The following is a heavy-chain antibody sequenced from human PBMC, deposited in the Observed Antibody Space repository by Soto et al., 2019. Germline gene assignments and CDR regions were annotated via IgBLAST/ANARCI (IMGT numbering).Heavy chain of an antibody. J-gene: IGHJ6*02. V-gene: IGHV4-59*01. Sequence: SAALSLTCAGPGGSISSYYWSWIRQPPGKGLEWIGYIYYSGSTNYNPSLKRRVTISVDTSKNQFSLKLSSVTTADTAVYYCARDSYYYGMDVWGQGTTVTVSS. CDR3: ARDSYYYGMDV. CDR1: GGSISSYY. CDR2: IYYSGST.